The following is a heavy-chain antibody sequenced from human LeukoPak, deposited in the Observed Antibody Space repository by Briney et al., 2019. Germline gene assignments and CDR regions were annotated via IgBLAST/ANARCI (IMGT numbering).Heavy chain of an antibody. CDR3: ARLTYYYDSSVYYCGGNWFDP. CDR2: IYYSGST. J-gene: IGHJ5*02. Sequence: PSETLSLTCSVSDGSISSYYWSWIRQPPGKGQEWIGYIYYSGSTNYNPSLKSRVTISVDTSKNQFSLKLSSVTAADTAVYYCARLTYYYDSSVYYCGGNWFDPWGQGTLVTVSS. V-gene: IGHV4-59*01. D-gene: IGHD3-22*01. CDR1: DGSISSYY.